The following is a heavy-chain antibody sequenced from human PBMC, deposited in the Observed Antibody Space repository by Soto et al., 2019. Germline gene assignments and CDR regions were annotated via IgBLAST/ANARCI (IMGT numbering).Heavy chain of an antibody. Sequence: EVKLLESGGGLAQPGGSLRLSCVGSGFTFDSYAISWVRQAPGKGLQWISAISGNGAGTDYAHCVKGRFTISRDNSKNTVHLQMNSLRAEDTALYYCAKDTVGGYSFWSGYYSDGLDVWGQGTMVTVSS. CDR1: GFTFDSYA. CDR3: AKDTVGGYSFWSGYYSDGLDV. CDR2: ISGNGAGT. V-gene: IGHV3-23*01. J-gene: IGHJ3*01. D-gene: IGHD3-3*01.